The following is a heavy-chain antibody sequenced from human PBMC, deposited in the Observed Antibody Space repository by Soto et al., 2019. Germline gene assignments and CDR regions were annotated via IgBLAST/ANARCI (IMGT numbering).Heavy chain of an antibody. CDR3: AKGRRVVPAATSSPLDY. J-gene: IGHJ4*02. Sequence: QVQLVESGGGVVQPGRSLRLSCAASGFTFSSYGMHWVRQAPGKGLEWVAVISYDGSNNYYADSVKGRFTISRDNSKNTLYLQMNSLRAEGTAVYYCAKGRRVVPAATSSPLDYWGQGTLVTVSS. D-gene: IGHD2-2*01. CDR1: GFTFSSYG. V-gene: IGHV3-30*18. CDR2: ISYDGSNN.